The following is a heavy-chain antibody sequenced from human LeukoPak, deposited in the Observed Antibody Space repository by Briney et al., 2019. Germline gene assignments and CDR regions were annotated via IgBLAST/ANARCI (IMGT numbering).Heavy chain of an antibody. V-gene: IGHV4-61*02. CDR3: ARDSLRYFDWPSDGGMDV. CDR2: IYISGST. Sequence: SETLSLTCTVSGGSISSGSYYWSWIRQPAGKGLEWIGRIYISGSTNYNPSLKSRVTISVDTSKNQFSLKLSSVTAADTAVYYCARDSLRYFDWPSDGGMDVWGQGTTVTVSS. D-gene: IGHD3-9*01. J-gene: IGHJ6*02. CDR1: GGSISSGSYY.